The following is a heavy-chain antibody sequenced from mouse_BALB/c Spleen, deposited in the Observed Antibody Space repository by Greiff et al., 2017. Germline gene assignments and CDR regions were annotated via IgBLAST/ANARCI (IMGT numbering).Heavy chain of an antibody. Sequence: QVTLNESGPGILQPSQTLSLTCSFSGFSLSTYGIGVGWIRQPSGKGLEWLAHIWWNDNKYYNTALKSRLTISKDTSNNQVFLKIASVDTADTATYYCARITTVVATDYWGQGTTLTVSS. CDR1: GFSLSTYGIG. V-gene: IGHV8-11*01. CDR3: ARITTVVATDY. CDR2: IWWNDNK. D-gene: IGHD1-1*01. J-gene: IGHJ2*01.